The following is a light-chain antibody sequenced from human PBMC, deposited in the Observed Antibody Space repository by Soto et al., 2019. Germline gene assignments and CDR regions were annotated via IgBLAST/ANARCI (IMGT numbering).Light chain of an antibody. CDR3: SSYTTSNTRQIV. Sequence: QSVLTQPASVSGSPGQSINISCTGTSSDVGGYNYVSWYQHHPGKATKLIIYDVSNRPSGVSNPFSGSKSGNTASLTFSGLQPEDEADYYCSSYTTSNTRQIVFGTGTKVTVL. J-gene: IGLJ1*01. V-gene: IGLV2-14*03. CDR2: DVS. CDR1: SSDVGGYNY.